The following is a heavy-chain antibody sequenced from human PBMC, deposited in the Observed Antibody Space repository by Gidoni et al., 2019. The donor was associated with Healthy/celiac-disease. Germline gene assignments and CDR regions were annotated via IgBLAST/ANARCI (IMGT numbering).Heavy chain of an antibody. V-gene: IGHV3-23*01. CDR3: AKDKKYGDYPFDAFDI. J-gene: IGHJ3*02. D-gene: IGHD4-17*01. CDR1: GFHFSSYD. CDR2: ISGSGGST. Sequence: EVQLLQSVGGLVPPGRSLRLSCAASGFHFSSYDISWVRQAHGKRLAWVSAISGSGGSTYYADSVKGRFTISRYNSKNTLYLQMNSLRAEDKAVYYCAKDKKYGDYPFDAFDIWGQGTMVTVSS.